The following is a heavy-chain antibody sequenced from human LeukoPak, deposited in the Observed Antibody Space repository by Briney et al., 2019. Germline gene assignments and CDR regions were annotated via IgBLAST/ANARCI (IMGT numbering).Heavy chain of an antibody. CDR3: AKDDSSGYYHSY. D-gene: IGHD3-22*01. J-gene: IGHJ4*02. V-gene: IGHV1-69*01. CDR2: IIPIFGTA. Sequence: SVKVSCKASGGTFSSYAISWVRQAPGQGLEWMGGIIPIFGTANYAQKFQGRVTITADESTSTAYMELSSLRSEDTAVYYCAKDDSSGYYHSYWGQGTLVTVSS. CDR1: GGTFSSYA.